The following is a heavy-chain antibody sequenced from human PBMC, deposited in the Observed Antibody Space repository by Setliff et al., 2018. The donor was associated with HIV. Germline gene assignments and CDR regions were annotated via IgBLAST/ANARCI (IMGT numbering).Heavy chain of an antibody. CDR3: ARAGNDYYDSNGYYYVVDWFDS. Sequence: PSETLSLTCTVSGGSISGHYWNWIRQPAGGGLEWIGRIYTSGSTNYNPSLKSRVTMSVDTSKNQFSLKLNSVTAADTAMYYCARAGNDYYDSNGYYYVVDWFDSWGQGTLVTVSS. D-gene: IGHD3-22*01. J-gene: IGHJ5*01. CDR1: GGSISGHY. CDR2: IYTSGST. V-gene: IGHV4-4*07.